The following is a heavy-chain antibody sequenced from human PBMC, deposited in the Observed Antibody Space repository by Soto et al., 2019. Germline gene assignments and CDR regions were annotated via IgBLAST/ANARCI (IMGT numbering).Heavy chain of an antibody. CDR2: IYPGDSDT. D-gene: IGHD4-17*01. Sequence: GESLKSSCKDSGYSFTSYWICWVRQMPGKGLERMGIIYPGDSDTRYSPSFQGQVTISADKSSSTASLQWSSLKASDTAMNYGTRHTYGYYADSLCQEALLTVSS. CDR1: GYSFTSYW. CDR3: TRHTYGYYADS. V-gene: IGHV5-51*01. J-gene: IGHJ4*02.